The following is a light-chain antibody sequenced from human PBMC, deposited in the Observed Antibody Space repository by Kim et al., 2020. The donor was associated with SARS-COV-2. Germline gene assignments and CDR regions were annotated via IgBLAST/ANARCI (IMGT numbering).Light chain of an antibody. J-gene: IGLJ3*02. CDR1: KLGDKY. CDR3: QAWDSSTWV. V-gene: IGLV3-1*01. CDR2: QDS. Sequence: SYELTQPPSVSVSPGQTASITCSGDKLGDKYACWYQQKPGQSPVLVIYQDSKRPSGIPERFSGSNSGITATLTISGTQPMDEDDYYCQAWDSSTWVFGG.